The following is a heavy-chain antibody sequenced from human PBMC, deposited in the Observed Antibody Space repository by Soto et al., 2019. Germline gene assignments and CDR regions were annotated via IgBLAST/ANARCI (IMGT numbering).Heavy chain of an antibody. D-gene: IGHD6-6*01. CDR1: GGSISSYY. Sequence: SETLSLTCTVSGGSISSYYWSWIRQPPGKGLEWIGYIYYSGSTNYNPSLKSRVTISVDTSKNQFSLKLSSVTAADTAVYYCARALIAARRKTEYYYYFMDVWGKGTTVTVSS. J-gene: IGHJ6*03. CDR3: ARALIAARRKTEYYYYFMDV. CDR2: IYYSGST. V-gene: IGHV4-59*01.